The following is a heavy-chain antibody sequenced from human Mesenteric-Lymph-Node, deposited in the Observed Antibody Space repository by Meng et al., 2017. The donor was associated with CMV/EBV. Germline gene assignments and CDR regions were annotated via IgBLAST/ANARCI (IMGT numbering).Heavy chain of an antibody. D-gene: IGHD3-22*01. CDR1: GGTFSSYA. V-gene: IGHV1-69*05. CDR3: ASSGDSSGYYYNYGMDV. CDR2: IIPIFGTA. J-gene: IGHJ6*02. Sequence: SVKVSCKASGGTFSSYAISWVRQAPGQGLEWMGGIIPIFGTANYAQKFQGRVTITTDESTSTAYMELSSLRSEDTAVYYCASSGDSSGYYYNYGMDVWGQGTTVTVSS.